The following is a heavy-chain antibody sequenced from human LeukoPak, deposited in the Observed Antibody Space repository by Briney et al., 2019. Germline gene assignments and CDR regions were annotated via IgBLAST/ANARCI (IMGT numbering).Heavy chain of an antibody. CDR3: ARRQKYYYDSSGSLFDY. CDR2: INHSGST. D-gene: IGHD3-22*01. J-gene: IGHJ4*02. CDR1: GGSFSGYY. V-gene: IGHV4-34*01. Sequence: SETLSLTCAVYGGSFSGYYWSWIRQPPGKRLEWIGEINHSGSTNYNPSLKSRVTISVDTSKNQFSLKLSSVTAADTAVYYCARRQKYYYDSSGSLFDYWGQGTLVTVSS.